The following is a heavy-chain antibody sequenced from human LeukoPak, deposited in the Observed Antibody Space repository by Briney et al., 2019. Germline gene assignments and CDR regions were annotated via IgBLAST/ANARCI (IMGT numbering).Heavy chain of an antibody. Sequence: GGSLRLSWAASGFIFKKYLMNWGRQVPGEGLECLSNIKEDGSETYYADSVKGRFTISRDNPKNLLFLQINSLRAEDTAVYYCAREPPRRGETRGGYRWGQGTVVTVSS. CDR3: AREPPRRGETRGGYR. CDR2: IKEDGSET. V-gene: IGHV3-7*01. J-gene: IGHJ4*02. CDR1: GFIFKKYL. D-gene: IGHD5-24*01.